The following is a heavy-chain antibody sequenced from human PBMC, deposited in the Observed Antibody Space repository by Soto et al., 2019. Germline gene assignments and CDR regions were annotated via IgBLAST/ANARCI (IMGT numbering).Heavy chain of an antibody. Sequence: PGGSLRLSCAASGFIFSTYAMNWVRQAPGKGLEWVSAIDANGGSTYYAESVRGRFTISRDNSINTLYLQMSSLKTEDTAVYYCAHPRGYGVFDAVDIWGQGTMVTVSS. CDR1: GFIFSTYA. CDR3: AHPRGYGVFDAVDI. V-gene: IGHV3-23*01. J-gene: IGHJ3*02. D-gene: IGHD4-17*01. CDR2: IDANGGST.